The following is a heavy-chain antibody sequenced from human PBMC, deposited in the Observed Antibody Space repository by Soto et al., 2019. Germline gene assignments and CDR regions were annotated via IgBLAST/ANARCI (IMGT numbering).Heavy chain of an antibody. CDR2: ISAYNGNT. CDR1: GYTFTSYG. CDR3: ARRSSGYYYYYYYGMDA. V-gene: IGHV1-18*01. Sequence: GASVKVSCKASGYTFTSYGISWVRQAPGQGLEWMGWISAYNGNTNYAQKLQGRVTMTTDTSTSTAYMERRSLRSADTAVYYCARRSSGYYYYYYYGMDAWGQGTTVTVSS. J-gene: IGHJ6*02. D-gene: IGHD3-22*01.